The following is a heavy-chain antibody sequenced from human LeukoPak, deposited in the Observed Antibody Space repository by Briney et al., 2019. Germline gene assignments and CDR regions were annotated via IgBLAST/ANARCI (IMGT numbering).Heavy chain of an antibody. CDR3: ASSPYYYSMPY. D-gene: IGHD3-10*01. V-gene: IGHV3-11*01. CDR1: GFTFSDYY. CDR2: ISSSGSTI. J-gene: IGHJ4*02. Sequence: GGSLRLSCAASGFTFSDYYMSWIRQAPGKGLEWVSYISSSGSTIYYADSVKGRFAISRDNAKNSLYLQMNSLRAEDTAVYYCASSPYYYSMPYWGQGTLVTVSS.